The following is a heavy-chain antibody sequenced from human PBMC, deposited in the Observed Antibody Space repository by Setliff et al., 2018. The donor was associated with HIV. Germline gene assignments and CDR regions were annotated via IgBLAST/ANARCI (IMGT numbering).Heavy chain of an antibody. Sequence: SETMSLTCAVYGGSFSDHYWSWIRQPPGKGMEWTGEINHSGISNFNPSLKSRVSIPIDTPRSQFSLKLSSVTAADTAVYYCARGGGFWSGQGFDSWGQGRLVTVSS. CDR1: GGSFSDHY. CDR3: ARGGGFWSGQGFDS. D-gene: IGHD3-3*01. V-gene: IGHV4-34*01. CDR2: INHSGIS. J-gene: IGHJ4*02.